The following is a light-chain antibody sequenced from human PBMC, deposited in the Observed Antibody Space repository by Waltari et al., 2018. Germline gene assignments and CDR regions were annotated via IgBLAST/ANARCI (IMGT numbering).Light chain of an antibody. CDR2: DVS. CDR3: SSYTSSSTFNWV. CDR1: STSVVGYNY. V-gene: IGLV2-14*01. Sequence: QPALTQPASVSGSPGQSITISGTGTSTSVVGYNYVSWYQQHPGKAPKLMIYDVSKRPSGVSNRFSGSKSGNTASLTISGLQAEDEADYYCSSYTSSSTFNWVFGGGTKLTVL. J-gene: IGLJ3*02.